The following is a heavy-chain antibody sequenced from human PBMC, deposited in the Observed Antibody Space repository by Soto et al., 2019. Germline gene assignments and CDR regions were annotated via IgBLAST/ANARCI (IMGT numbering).Heavy chain of an antibody. D-gene: IGHD2-15*01. CDR2: IDPSDSYT. CDR3: ARPSPYCSRGSCTSDY. J-gene: IGHJ4*02. CDR1: GYSFTRYW. V-gene: IGHV5-10-1*01. Sequence: GESLKISCKGSGYSFTRYWISWVRQMSGKGLEWMGRIDPSDSYTNYSPSFQGHVTISADKSISTAYLQWSSLKASDTAMYYCARPSPYCSRGSCTSDYWGQGTLVNVSS.